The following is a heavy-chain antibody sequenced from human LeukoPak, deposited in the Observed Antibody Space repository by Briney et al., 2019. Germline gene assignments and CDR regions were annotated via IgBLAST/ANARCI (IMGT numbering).Heavy chain of an antibody. CDR3: ARSTVTTPNPYYYYGMDV. CDR1: GYTFTSYD. D-gene: IGHD4-17*01. Sequence: ASVKVSCKASGYTFTSYDINWVRQAPGQGLEWMGIINPSGGSTSYAQKFQGRVTMTRDTSTSTVYMELSSLRSEDTAVYYCARSTVTTPNPYYYYGMDVWGQGTTVTVSS. CDR2: INPSGGST. J-gene: IGHJ6*02. V-gene: IGHV1-46*01.